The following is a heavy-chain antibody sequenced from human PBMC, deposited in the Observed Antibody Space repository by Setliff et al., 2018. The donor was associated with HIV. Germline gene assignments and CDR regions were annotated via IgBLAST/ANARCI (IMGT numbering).Heavy chain of an antibody. CDR2: IRYDGSNK. V-gene: IGHV3-30*02. D-gene: IGHD2-15*01. CDR3: AREMGSTHQAFDI. J-gene: IGHJ3*02. CDR1: GFNFRTSG. Sequence: GSLRLSCAASGFNFRTSGMHWVRQAPGKGLEWVAFIRYDGSNKYYADSVKGRFTISRDNAKNSLYLQMSSLRAEDTAVYYCAREMGSTHQAFDIWGQGTMVTVSS.